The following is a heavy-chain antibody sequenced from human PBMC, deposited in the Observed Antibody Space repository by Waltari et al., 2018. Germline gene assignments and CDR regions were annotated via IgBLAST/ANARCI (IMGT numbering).Heavy chain of an antibody. CDR1: GGSMSNKY. CDR2: VFTSGRT. Sequence: QVQLQESGPGLVKPSETLSLTCTVSGGSMSNKYWNWIRQPAGKGLEYIGRVFTSGRTNYNPSLNSRVTMSIDTSKGQFSLELTSVTAADTAIYYCARAQERRDAFDFWGKGTMVTVSS. J-gene: IGHJ3*01. CDR3: ARAQERRDAFDF. D-gene: IGHD1-1*01. V-gene: IGHV4-4*07.